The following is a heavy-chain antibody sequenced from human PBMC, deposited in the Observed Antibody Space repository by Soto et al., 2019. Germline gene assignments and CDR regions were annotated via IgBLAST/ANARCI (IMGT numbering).Heavy chain of an antibody. CDR2: IYYSGST. CDR1: GGSISGYY. D-gene: IGHD5-12*01. Sequence: SETLSLTCTVSGGSISGYYWIWFRQPPGKGLEWIGYIYYSGSTKYNPSLKSRVTISVDTSKNQFSLRLSSVTAADTAVYYCARDLGSGYDLAMDVWGQGTTVT. J-gene: IGHJ6*02. V-gene: IGHV4-59*01. CDR3: ARDLGSGYDLAMDV.